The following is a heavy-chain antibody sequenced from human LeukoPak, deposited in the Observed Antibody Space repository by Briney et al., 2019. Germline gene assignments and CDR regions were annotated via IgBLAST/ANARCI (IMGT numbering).Heavy chain of an antibody. J-gene: IGHJ4*02. CDR1: GGSFSGYY. CDR2: INHSGST. D-gene: IGHD3-10*01. CDR3: ARTLWFREFTGGSFDY. Sequence: SETLSLTCAVYGGSFSGYYWSWIRQPPGKGLEWIGEINHSGSTNYNPSLKSRVTISVDTSKNQFSLKLSSVTAADTAVYYCARTLWFREFTGGSFDYWGQGTLVTVSS. V-gene: IGHV4-34*01.